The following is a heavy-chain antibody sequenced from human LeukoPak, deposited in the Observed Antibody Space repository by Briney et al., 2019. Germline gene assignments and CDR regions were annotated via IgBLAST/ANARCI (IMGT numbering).Heavy chain of an antibody. CDR1: GGSISSYY. CDR2: IYYSGST. J-gene: IGHJ6*02. Sequence: PSETLSLTCTVSGGSISSYYWSWIRQPPGKGLEWIGYIYYSGSTNYNPSLKSRVTISVDTSKNQFSLKLSSVTAADTAVYYCARLGNSSSWLYYYYGMDVWGQGTTVTVSS. CDR3: ARLGNSSSWLYYYYGMDV. D-gene: IGHD6-13*01. V-gene: IGHV4-59*08.